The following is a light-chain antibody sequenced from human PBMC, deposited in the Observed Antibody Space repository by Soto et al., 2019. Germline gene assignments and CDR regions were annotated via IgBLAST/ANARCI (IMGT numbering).Light chain of an antibody. CDR2: GES. CDR1: QNVYTN. J-gene: IGKJ1*01. Sequence: ETVMTQSPATLSVSPRETATLSSRASQNVYTNLAWYQQKPGQAPRLVLYGESTRATVVQARVSGRWSGKELNLNINSLQSEDFEVYYCTQYNNWTRTFGQGTKVDI. V-gene: IGKV3-15*01. CDR3: TQYNNWTRT.